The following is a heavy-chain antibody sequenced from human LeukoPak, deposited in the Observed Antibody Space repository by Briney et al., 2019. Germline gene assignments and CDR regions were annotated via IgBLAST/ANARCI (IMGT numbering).Heavy chain of an antibody. CDR2: ISYDGSNQ. CDR3: AKVRVDAYVSPNDY. J-gene: IGHJ4*02. V-gene: IGHV3-30*18. D-gene: IGHD3-16*01. Sequence: GGSLRLSCAASGFAFSSYAINWVRQAPGMGLEWVAIISYDGSNQYYADSVKGRFTISRDNSRNTLYLQMNSLRAEDTALYYCAKVRVDAYVSPNDYWGQGTLVTVSS. CDR1: GFAFSSYA.